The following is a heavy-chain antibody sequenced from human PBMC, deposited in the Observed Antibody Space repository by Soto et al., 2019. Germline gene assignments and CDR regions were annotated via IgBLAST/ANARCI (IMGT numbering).Heavy chain of an antibody. CDR3: ARYYYDSSGYYYGWFDP. V-gene: IGHV4-59*01. J-gene: IGHJ5*02. CDR2: IYYTGNT. Sequence: PSETLSLTCTVSGDSISTYYWSWIRQPPGKGLEWIAYIYYTGNTYYNPSLKSRVTISMDTSKNQFSLKLSSVTAADTAVYYCARYYYDSSGYYYGWFDPWGPGALVTVSS. CDR1: GDSISTYY. D-gene: IGHD3-22*01.